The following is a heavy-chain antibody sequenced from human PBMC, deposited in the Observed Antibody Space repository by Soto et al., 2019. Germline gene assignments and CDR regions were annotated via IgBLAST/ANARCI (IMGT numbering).Heavy chain of an antibody. Sequence: ASVKVSCKASGGTFSSYAISWVRQAPGQGLEWMGGIIPIFGTANYAQKFQGRVTITADESTSTAYMELSSLRSEDTAVYYCARGTRYYDSKSFHIWGQGTMVTV. V-gene: IGHV1-69*13. J-gene: IGHJ3*02. CDR1: GGTFSSYA. CDR3: ARGTRYYDSKSFHI. D-gene: IGHD3-22*01. CDR2: IIPIFGTA.